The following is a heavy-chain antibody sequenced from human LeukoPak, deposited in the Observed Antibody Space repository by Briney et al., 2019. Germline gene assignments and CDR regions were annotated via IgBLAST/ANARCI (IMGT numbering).Heavy chain of an antibody. CDR3: AAGPPTTVALDY. Sequence: GRSLRLSCAASGFTFSSYAMHWVRQAPGKGLEWVAVISYDGSNKYYADSVKGRFTISRDNSKNTLYLQMNSLRAEDTAVYYCAAGPPTTVALDYWGQGTLVTVSS. V-gene: IGHV3-30-3*01. J-gene: IGHJ4*02. CDR1: GFTFSSYA. D-gene: IGHD4-23*01. CDR2: ISYDGSNK.